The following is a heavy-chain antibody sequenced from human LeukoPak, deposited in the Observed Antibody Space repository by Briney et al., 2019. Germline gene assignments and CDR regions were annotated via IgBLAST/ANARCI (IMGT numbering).Heavy chain of an antibody. D-gene: IGHD3-22*01. J-gene: IGHJ6*03. V-gene: IGHV3-30*02. CDR2: IRYDGSNK. CDR1: GFTFSSYG. Sequence: GGSLRLSCAASGFTFSSYGMHWVRQAPGKGLEWVAFIRYDGSNKSYGDSVKGRFTISRDNSKNTLYLQMNSLRAEDTAVYYCAKATYSSSSWVYYYYMDVWGTGTTVTVSS. CDR3: AKATYSSSSWVYYYYMDV.